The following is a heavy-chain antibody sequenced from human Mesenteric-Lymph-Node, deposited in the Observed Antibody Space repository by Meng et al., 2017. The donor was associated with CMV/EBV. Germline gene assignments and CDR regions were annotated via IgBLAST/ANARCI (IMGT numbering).Heavy chain of an antibody. CDR3: ARVGSGWSQPFDS. Sequence: GESLKISCAASGFTFSSYSMHWVRQAPGKGLEWVAVISYDGSKTYYADSVKGRFTIARDNSKNTLSLQMNSLRAEDTAVYYCARVGSGWSQPFDSWGQGTLVTVSS. CDR2: ISYDGSKT. J-gene: IGHJ4*02. CDR1: GFTFSSYS. V-gene: IGHV3-30*04. D-gene: IGHD6-19*01.